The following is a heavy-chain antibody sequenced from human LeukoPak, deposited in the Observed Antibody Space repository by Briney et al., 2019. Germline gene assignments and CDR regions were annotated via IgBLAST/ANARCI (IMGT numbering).Heavy chain of an antibody. CDR1: GFTVSSNY. D-gene: IGHD3-22*01. J-gene: IGHJ4*02. CDR3: ALDSSGYYGGVN. CDR2: IKRDGSEK. V-gene: IGHV3-7*01. Sequence: GGSLRLSCAASGFTVSSNYMSWVRQAPGKGLEWVANIKRDGSEKYYLDSVEGRFTISRDNTKNSLYLQMNSLRAEDTAVYYCALDSSGYYGGVNWGQGTVVTVSS.